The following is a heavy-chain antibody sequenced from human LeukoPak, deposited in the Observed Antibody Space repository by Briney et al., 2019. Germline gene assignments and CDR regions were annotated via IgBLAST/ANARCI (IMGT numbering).Heavy chain of an antibody. V-gene: IGHV3-30*03. CDR1: GFTFSSYG. CDR3: ARDSPHYYDSSGYQLYYYFDY. CDR2: ISYDGSNK. J-gene: IGHJ4*02. Sequence: GGSLRLSCAASGFTFSSYGMHWVRQAPGKGLEWVAVISYDGSNKYYADSVKGRFTISRDNSKNTLYLQMNSLRAEDTAVYYCARDSPHYYDSSGYQLYYYFDYWGQGTLVTVSS. D-gene: IGHD3-22*01.